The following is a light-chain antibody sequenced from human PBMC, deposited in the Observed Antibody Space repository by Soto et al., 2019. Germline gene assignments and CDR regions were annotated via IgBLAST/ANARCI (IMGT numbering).Light chain of an antibody. CDR2: VAS. CDR1: QSISTY. CDR3: QQSYITPWT. J-gene: IGKJ1*01. V-gene: IGKV1-39*01. Sequence: DIQMTQSPSSLSASVGDRVTITCRASQSISTYLNWYQQKPGKAPNLLIYVASSLQSGVPSRFSGSGSGTDFTLNITSLQPEDFATYYCQQSYITPWTFGQGTRVEIK.